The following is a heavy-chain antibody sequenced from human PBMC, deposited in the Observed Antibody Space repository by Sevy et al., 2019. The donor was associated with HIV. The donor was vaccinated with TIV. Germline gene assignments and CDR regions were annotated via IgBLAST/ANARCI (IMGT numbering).Heavy chain of an antibody. J-gene: IGHJ6*02. CDR2: XXXXXST. D-gene: IGHD2-21*02. CDR1: XXXXXXGYY. V-gene: IGHV4-38-2*01. Sequence: SETLSLTCGXSXXXXXXGYYWGXXRXTPGXXLEWIGXXXXXXSTYYNPSLKSRGAISVDTSTNKLSLRLGSVTXXDXAVYYCGGXXGGDXLDXYGXDVWGQGTTVTVSS. CDR3: GGXXGGDXLDXYGXDV.